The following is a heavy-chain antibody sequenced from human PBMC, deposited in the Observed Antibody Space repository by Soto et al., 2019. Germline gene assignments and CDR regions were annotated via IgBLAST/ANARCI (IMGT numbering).Heavy chain of an antibody. D-gene: IGHD3-10*01. V-gene: IGHV3-23*01. J-gene: IGHJ4*02. CDR1: GFTFSSYA. Sequence: GGSLRLSCAASGFTFSSYAMSWVRQAPGKGLEWVSAISGSGGSTYYADSVKGRFTISRDNSKNTLYLQMNSLRAEDTAVYYCAKDYYGSGSYYNGPGAYFAYWGQGTLVTVSS. CDR2: ISGSGGST. CDR3: AKDYYGSGSYYNGPGAYFAY.